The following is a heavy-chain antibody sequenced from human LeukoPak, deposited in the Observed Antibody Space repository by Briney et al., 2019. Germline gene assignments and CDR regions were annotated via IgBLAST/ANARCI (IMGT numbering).Heavy chain of an antibody. CDR3: ARATRIGYSYGYVDY. CDR1: GGSISSYY. V-gene: IGHV4-59*01. CDR2: IYCSGST. Sequence: SETLSLTCTVSGGSISSYYWSWIRQPPGKGLEWIGYIYCSGSTNYNPSLKSRVTISVETSQNQSSLKLSSVTAADTAVYYCARATRIGYSYGYVDYWGEGTLVSVSS. J-gene: IGHJ4*02. D-gene: IGHD5-18*01.